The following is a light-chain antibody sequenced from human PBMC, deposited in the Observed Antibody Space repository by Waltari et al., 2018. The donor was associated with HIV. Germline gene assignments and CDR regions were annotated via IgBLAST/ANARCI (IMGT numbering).Light chain of an antibody. CDR1: TSNIGSNA. Sequence: QRVTISCSGSTSNIGSNAVNWYRQLPGTAPKLVIYSNNQRMPGVPDRFTGSKSGTSASLAISGLQSEDEAVYYCAAWDDSLTGNVIFGGGTKLTVL. J-gene: IGLJ2*01. V-gene: IGLV1-44*01. CDR2: SNN. CDR3: AAWDDSLTGNVI.